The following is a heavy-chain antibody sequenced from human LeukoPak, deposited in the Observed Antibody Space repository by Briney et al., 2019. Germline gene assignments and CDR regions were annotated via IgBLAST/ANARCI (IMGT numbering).Heavy chain of an antibody. Sequence: GGSLRLSCAASGFTFSNYAMTWVRQAPGKGLEWVSSISGSGTCYADSVKGRFTISRDNSKNTLYLQMNSLRAEDTALYYCAKHAGDYYFDYWGQGTLVTVSS. CDR2: ISGSGT. V-gene: IGHV3-23*01. D-gene: IGHD2-21*02. CDR1: GFTFSNYA. CDR3: AKHAGDYYFDY. J-gene: IGHJ4*02.